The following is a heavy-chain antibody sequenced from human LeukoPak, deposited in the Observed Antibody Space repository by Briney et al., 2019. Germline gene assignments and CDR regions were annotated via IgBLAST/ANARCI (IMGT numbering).Heavy chain of an antibody. J-gene: IGHJ5*02. CDR2: ISAYNGNT. CDR1: GYTFTSYG. CDR3: ARAPGYCSSTSCSPTHNWFDP. D-gene: IGHD2-2*01. V-gene: IGHV1-18*04. Sequence: ASVKVSCKASGYTFTSYGISWVRQAPGQGLEYMGWISAYNGNTNYAQKLQGRVTMTTDTSTSTAYMELRSLRSDDTAVYYCARAPGYCSSTSCSPTHNWFDPCGQGTLVTASS.